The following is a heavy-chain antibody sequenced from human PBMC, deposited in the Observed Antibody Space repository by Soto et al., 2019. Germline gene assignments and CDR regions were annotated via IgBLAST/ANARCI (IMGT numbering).Heavy chain of an antibody. D-gene: IGHD6-19*01. J-gene: IGHJ5*02. CDR1: GDTFSSYA. Sequence: ASVKVSCKASGDTFSSYAISWVRQAPGQGLEWMGWISAYNGNTNYAQKLQGRVTMTTDTSTSTAYMELRSLRSDDTAVYYCARGPYSSGWYPWFDPWGQGTLVTVSS. CDR3: ARGPYSSGWYPWFDP. CDR2: ISAYNGNT. V-gene: IGHV1-18*01.